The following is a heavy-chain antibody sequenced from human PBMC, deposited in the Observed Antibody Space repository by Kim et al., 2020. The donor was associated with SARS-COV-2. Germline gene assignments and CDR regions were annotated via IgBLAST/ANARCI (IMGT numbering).Heavy chain of an antibody. CDR1: AFTFSSYA. CDR2: ISGSGGST. V-gene: IGHV3-23*01. J-gene: IGHJ4*02. Sequence: GGSLRLSCAASAFTFSSYAMSWVRQAPGKGLEWVSGISGSGGSTYYADSVKGRFTISRDNSKNTLYLQMNSLRAEDTAVYYCAKGSSIVLMVYARYWGQGTLVTVSS. CDR3: AKGSSIVLMVYARY. D-gene: IGHD2-8*01.